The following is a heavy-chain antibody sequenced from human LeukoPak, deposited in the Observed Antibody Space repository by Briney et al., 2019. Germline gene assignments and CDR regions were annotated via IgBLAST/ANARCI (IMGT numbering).Heavy chain of an antibody. J-gene: IGHJ5*02. D-gene: IGHD5-18*01. CDR2: INSDGSST. CDR1: GFTFSSYW. CDR3: TRVFYTAMYGYCDA. V-gene: IGHV3-74*01. Sequence: GGSLRLSCAASGFTFSSYWMHWVRQAPGKGLVWVSRINSDGSSTSYADSVKGRFTISRDNAKNTLYLQMNSLRAEDTAEYYCTRVFYTAMYGYCDAWGQGTLVTVSS.